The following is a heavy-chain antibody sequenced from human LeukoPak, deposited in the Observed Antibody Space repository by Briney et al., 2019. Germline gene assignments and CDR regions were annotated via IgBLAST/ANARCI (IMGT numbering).Heavy chain of an antibody. D-gene: IGHD5-18*01. CDR3: ARDLDSYGY. V-gene: IGHV3-48*01. CDR1: GFTFSSNS. J-gene: IGHJ4*02. CDR2: ISSSSAI. Sequence: GGSLRLSCAASGFTFSSNSMNWVRQAPGKGLEWVSYISSSSAIYYSDSVKGRFTISRDNAKNSLYLQMNSLRAEDTAVYYFARDLDSYGYWGQGTLVTVSS.